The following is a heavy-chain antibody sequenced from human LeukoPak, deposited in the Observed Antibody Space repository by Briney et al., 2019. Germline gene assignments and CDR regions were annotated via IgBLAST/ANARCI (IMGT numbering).Heavy chain of an antibody. J-gene: IGHJ4*02. D-gene: IGHD1-26*01. CDR1: GYSISSGYY. V-gene: IGHV4-38-2*02. CDR3: ARRSVSGSYALDY. CDR2: IYHSGST. Sequence: PSETLSLTCTVSGYSISSGYYWGWIRQPPGKGLEWIGSIYHSGSTYYNPSLKSRVTISVDRSKNQFSLKLSSVTVADTAVYYCARRSVSGSYALDYWGQGTLVTVSS.